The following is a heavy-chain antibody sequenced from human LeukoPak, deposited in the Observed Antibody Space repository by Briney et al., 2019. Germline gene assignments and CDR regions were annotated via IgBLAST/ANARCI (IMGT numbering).Heavy chain of an antibody. V-gene: IGHV4-34*01. D-gene: IGHD2-15*01. CDR3: ARFLSRYGGNPDY. Sequence: PSETLSLTCAVYGGSFSGYYWSWIRQPPGKGLEWIGEINHSGSTNYNPSLKSRVTISVDTSKNQFSLKLSSVTAADTAVYYCARFLSRYGGNPDYWGQGTLVTVSS. J-gene: IGHJ4*02. CDR2: INHSGST. CDR1: GGSFSGYY.